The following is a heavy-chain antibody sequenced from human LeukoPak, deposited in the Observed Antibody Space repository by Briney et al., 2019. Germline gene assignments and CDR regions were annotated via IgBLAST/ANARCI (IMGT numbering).Heavy chain of an antibody. CDR3: ARGRIVVVPAAMGYSDY. V-gene: IGHV4-39*07. Sequence: PSETLSLTCTVSGGSISSSSYYWGWIRQPPGKGLEWIGSIYYSGSTYYNPSLKSRVTISADTSKNQFSLKLSSVTAADTAVYYCARGRIVVVPAAMGYSDYWGQGTLVTVSS. J-gene: IGHJ4*02. CDR2: IYYSGST. CDR1: GGSISSSSYY. D-gene: IGHD2-2*01.